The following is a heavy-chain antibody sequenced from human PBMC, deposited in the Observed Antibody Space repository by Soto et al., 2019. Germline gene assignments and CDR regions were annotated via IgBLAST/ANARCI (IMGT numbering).Heavy chain of an antibody. CDR2: IYHSGST. D-gene: IGHD3-22*01. V-gene: IGHV4-38-2*02. CDR3: ARDKSYDSSGYYYVAFDI. J-gene: IGHJ3*02. CDR1: CYSISSGYY. Sequence: SETLYLTCSGSCYSISSGYYWGWIRQHPGEGLEWIGSIYHSGSTYYNPSLKSRVTISVDTSKNQFSLKLSSVAAADTAVYYCARDKSYDSSGYYYVAFDIWGQGTTVAVSS.